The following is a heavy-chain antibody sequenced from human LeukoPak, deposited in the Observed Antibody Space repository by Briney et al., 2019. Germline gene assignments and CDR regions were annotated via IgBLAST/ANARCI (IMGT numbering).Heavy chain of an antibody. Sequence: PGGSLRLSCAASGFTFSSYWMHWVRQAPGKGLVWVSRINSDGSSTSYAESVKGRFTISRDNAKNTLYLQMNSRRAEDTAVYYCAREPLGGVRGHPLDYWGQGTLVTVSS. D-gene: IGHD3-10*01. CDR1: GFTFSSYW. J-gene: IGHJ4*02. CDR2: INSDGSST. CDR3: AREPLGGVRGHPLDY. V-gene: IGHV3-74*01.